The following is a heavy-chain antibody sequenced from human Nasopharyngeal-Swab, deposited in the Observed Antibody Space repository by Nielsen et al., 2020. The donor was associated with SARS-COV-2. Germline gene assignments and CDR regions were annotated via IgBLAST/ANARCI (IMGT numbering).Heavy chain of an antibody. D-gene: IGHD3-10*01. CDR1: GFTFSSYA. J-gene: IGHJ4*02. V-gene: IGHV3-23*01. CDR2: ISDSGGKT. CDR3: TKQPGMGGCYNSDY. Sequence: GESLKISCAASGFTFSSYAMSWVRQLPGKGLEWVSDISDSGGKTYYADSVKGRFTISRDNSKNTVYLQMRSLRTEDTAIYYCTKQPGMGGCYNSDYWGQGTLVTVSS.